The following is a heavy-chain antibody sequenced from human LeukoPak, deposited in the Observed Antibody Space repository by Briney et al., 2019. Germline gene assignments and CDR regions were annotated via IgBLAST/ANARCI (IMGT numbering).Heavy chain of an antibody. D-gene: IGHD3-22*01. J-gene: IGHJ1*01. CDR2: IYYSGST. CDR3: ARANYYDSSGYYADEYFQH. V-gene: IGHV4-59*12. CDR1: GGSISNKY. Sequence: PSETLSLTCTVSGGSISNKYWSWIRQPPGKGLEWIGYIYYSGSTNYNPSLKSRVTILVDTSKNQFSLKLSSVTAADTAVYYCARANYYDSSGYYADEYFQHWGQGTLVTVSS.